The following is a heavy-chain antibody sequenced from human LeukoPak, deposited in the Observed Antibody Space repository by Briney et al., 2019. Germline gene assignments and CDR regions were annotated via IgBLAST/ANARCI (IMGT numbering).Heavy chain of an antibody. CDR3: ARGSGNYFDY. D-gene: IGHD6-19*01. CDR2: ISSSGSTI. V-gene: IGHV3-48*03. J-gene: IGHJ4*02. CDR1: GFTFSSYE. Sequence: PGGSLRLCCAASGFTFSSYEMNWVRQATGKGLEWVSYISSSGSTIYYADSVKGRFTISRDNAKNLLYLQMNSLRAEDTAVYYCARGSGNYFDYWGQGTLVTVSS.